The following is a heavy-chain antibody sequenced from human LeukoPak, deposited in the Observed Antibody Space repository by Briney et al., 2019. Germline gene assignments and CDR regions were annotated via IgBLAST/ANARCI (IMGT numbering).Heavy chain of an antibody. CDR1: GYTFTGYY. CDR2: IIPIFGTA. CDR3: ARQARGKRGQNAFDI. Sequence: LEASVKVSCKASGYTFTGYYMHWVRQAPGQGLEWMGGIIPIFGTANYAQKFQGRVTITADKSTSTAYMELSSLRSEDTAVYYCARQARGKRGQNAFDIWGQGTMVTVSS. J-gene: IGHJ3*02. V-gene: IGHV1-69*06. D-gene: IGHD3-16*01.